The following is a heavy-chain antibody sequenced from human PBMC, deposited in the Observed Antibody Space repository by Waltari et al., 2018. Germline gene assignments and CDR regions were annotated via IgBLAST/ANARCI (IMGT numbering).Heavy chain of an antibody. V-gene: IGHV3-23*01. Sequence: EVQLLESGGGLVQPGGSLSLSCAASGFTFRRYAMSWVRQAPGKGLEWVSAISGSGGSTYYADSVKGRFTFSRDNSKNTLYLQMNSLRAEDTAVYYCAKGGVVVAASDFDYWGQGTLVTVSS. CDR1: GFTFRRYA. CDR3: AKGGVVVAASDFDY. D-gene: IGHD2-15*01. J-gene: IGHJ4*02. CDR2: ISGSGGST.